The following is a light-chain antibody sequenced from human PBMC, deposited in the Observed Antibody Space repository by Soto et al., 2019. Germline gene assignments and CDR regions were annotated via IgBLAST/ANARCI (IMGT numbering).Light chain of an antibody. CDR1: QSVFYSSNNKNY. J-gene: IGKJ4*01. Sequence: DIVMIQSPDSLAVSLGERATINCKSSQSVFYSSNNKNYLAWYQQKPGQPPKLLIYWASTRESGVPDRFSGSGSGTDFTLTISSLQAEDVEVYYCQQYYSPLTFGGGTKVEIK. CDR3: QQYYSPLT. V-gene: IGKV4-1*01. CDR2: WAS.